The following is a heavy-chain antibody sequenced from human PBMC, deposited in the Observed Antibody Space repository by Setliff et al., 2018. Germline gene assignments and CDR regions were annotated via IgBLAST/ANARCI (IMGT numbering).Heavy chain of an antibody. CDR3: AKDVGDGYGVDAYASGGFDI. CDR2: IFHSGRT. J-gene: IGHJ3*02. Sequence: SETLSLTCGVSGYSISSSYYWDWIRQTPGKGLEWIGSIFHSGRTYYNPSLKSRVTMSLDTSKSQFSLKLSSVTAADTAVYYCAKDVGDGYGVDAYASGGFDIWGQGTLVTVSS. D-gene: IGHD5-18*01. V-gene: IGHV4-38-2*02. CDR1: GYSISSSYY.